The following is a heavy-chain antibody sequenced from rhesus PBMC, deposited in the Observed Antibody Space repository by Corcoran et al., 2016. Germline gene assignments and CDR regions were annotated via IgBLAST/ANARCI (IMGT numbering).Heavy chain of an antibody. D-gene: IGHD4-23*01. V-gene: IGHV3S5*01. J-gene: IGHJ4*01. Sequence: EVQLVETGGGLVQPGGSLKLSCAASGFTFSSYGMSWVRQAPGKGLEWVSVINSGGGSTNCADSMKGRVTISRDNSKNTLSLQRSSLRAEDTAIYYCAKDRLYINYPYYFDYWGQGVLVTVSS. CDR2: INSGGGST. CDR3: AKDRLYINYPYYFDY. CDR1: GFTFSSYG.